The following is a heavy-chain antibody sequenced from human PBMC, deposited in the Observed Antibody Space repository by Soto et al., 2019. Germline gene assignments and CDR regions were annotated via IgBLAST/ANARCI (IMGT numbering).Heavy chain of an antibody. CDR1: GGSISSGGYY. Sequence: QVQLQESGPGLVKPSQTLSLTCTVSGGSISSGGYYWSWIRQHPGKGLEWIGYIYYTGSAYYNPSLKSRLTISVETSNNQFSLKLSSVTAEDTAVYYCAREAYYYDSSGYFSKYFDSWGQGTLVTVSS. J-gene: IGHJ4*02. V-gene: IGHV4-31*03. D-gene: IGHD3-22*01. CDR3: AREAYYYDSSGYFSKYFDS. CDR2: IYYTGSA.